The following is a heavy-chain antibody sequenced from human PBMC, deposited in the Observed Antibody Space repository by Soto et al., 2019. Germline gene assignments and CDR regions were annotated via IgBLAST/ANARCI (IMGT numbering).Heavy chain of an antibody. D-gene: IGHD2-2*01. CDR1: GGPISTYY. V-gene: IGHV4-59*01. J-gene: IGHJ3*02. CDR2: ISYIGTT. Sequence: QVQLQESGPGLVKPSETLSLTFTGSGGPISTYYWSWIRQSPGKGLEWIGFISYIGTTQYNPSFKSRVTISVETYKNQFSLSLTSVSAADTAVYYCARDAGYQLTGAFDIWGPGTMVAVA. CDR3: ARDAGYQLTGAFDI.